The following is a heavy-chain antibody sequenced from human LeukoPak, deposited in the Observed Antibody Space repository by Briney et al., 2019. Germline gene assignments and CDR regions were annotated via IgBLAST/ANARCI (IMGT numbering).Heavy chain of an antibody. D-gene: IGHD6-13*01. V-gene: IGHV1-46*01. Sequence: ASVKVSCKSSGYTFTIYYLHWVRQAPGQGLEWMGIINPSGGSTRYAQKFQGRVTMTRDTSTSRVYMELSSLRSEDTAVYYCAREVSGIAAAGTYYYGMGVWGQGTTVTVSS. CDR2: INPSGGST. CDR1: GYTFTIYY. CDR3: AREVSGIAAAGTYYYGMGV. J-gene: IGHJ6*02.